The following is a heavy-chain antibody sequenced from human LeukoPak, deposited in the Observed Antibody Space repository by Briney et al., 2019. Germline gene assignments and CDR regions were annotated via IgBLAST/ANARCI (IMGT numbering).Heavy chain of an antibody. CDR1: GFTFTSYA. V-gene: IGHV3-23*01. J-gene: IGHJ4*02. CDR3: AKGGYCSSTSCPPDY. CDR2: LSSSGGST. Sequence: PGGSLRLSCATSGFTFTSYAMSWVRQAPGKGLEWVSALSSSGGSTYYADSVKGRFTISRDNFKNTLYLQMNSLRPEDTAVYYCAKGGYCSSTSCPPDYWGQGTLVTVSS. D-gene: IGHD2-2*01.